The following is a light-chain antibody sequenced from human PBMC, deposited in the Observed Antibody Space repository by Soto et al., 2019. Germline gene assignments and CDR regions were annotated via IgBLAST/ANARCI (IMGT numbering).Light chain of an antibody. CDR3: QSYDSLSGSV. CDR1: SSDIGTGYD. J-gene: IGLJ2*01. V-gene: IGLV1-40*01. CDR2: VNT. Sequence: QAVVTQPPSVSGAPGQRVTISCTGSSSDIGTGYDVHWYQQLPGTAPKLLIYVNTNRPSGVPDRFSGSKSGTSASLAITGLQAEDEADYYCQSYDSLSGSVFGGGTKLTVL.